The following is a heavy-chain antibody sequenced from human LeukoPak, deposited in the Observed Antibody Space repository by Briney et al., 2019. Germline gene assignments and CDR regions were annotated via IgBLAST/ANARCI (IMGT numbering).Heavy chain of an antibody. J-gene: IGHJ6*02. Sequence: GGSLRLSCAASGFTFSSYSMNWVRQAPGKGLEWISYISSSSSTIYSADSVKGRFTISRDNSKNTLYLQMNSLRAEDTAVYYCARGWELLYWYGMDVWGQGTTVTVSS. V-gene: IGHV3-48*01. CDR3: ARGWELLYWYGMDV. CDR2: ISSSSSTI. CDR1: GFTFSSYS. D-gene: IGHD1-26*01.